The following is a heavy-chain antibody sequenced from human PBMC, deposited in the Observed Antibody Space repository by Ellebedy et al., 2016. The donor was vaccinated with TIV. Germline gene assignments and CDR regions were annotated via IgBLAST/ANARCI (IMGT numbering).Heavy chain of an antibody. Sequence: GGSLRLSXAASGFTFSSYDMYWVRQATGKGLEWVSGIGTAGDTYYPGSVKGRFTISRENAKNSLYLQMNSLRAGDTAVYYCVRAGPRGFYYYHYMDVWGKGTTVTVSS. V-gene: IGHV3-13*01. D-gene: IGHD3-22*01. CDR3: VRAGPRGFYYYHYMDV. J-gene: IGHJ6*03. CDR2: IGTAGDT. CDR1: GFTFSSYD.